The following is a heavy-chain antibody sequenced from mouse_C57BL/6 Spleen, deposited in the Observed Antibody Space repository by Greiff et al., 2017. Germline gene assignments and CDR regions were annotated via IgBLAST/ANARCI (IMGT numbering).Heavy chain of an antibody. J-gene: IGHJ3*01. V-gene: IGHV3-6*01. Sequence: EVQLVESGPGLVKPSQSLSLTCSVTGYSITSGYYWNWIRQFPGNKLEWMGYISYDGSNNYNPSLKNRISITRDTSKNQFFLKLNSVTTEDTATYYCASLYDYDPGFAYWGQGTLVTVSA. D-gene: IGHD2-4*01. CDR2: ISYDGSN. CDR1: GYSITSGYY. CDR3: ASLYDYDPGFAY.